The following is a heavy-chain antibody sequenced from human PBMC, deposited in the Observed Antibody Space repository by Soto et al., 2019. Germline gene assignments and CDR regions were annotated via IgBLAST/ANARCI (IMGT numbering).Heavy chain of an antibody. D-gene: IGHD3-22*01. J-gene: IGHJ4*02. CDR2: IYHSGST. V-gene: IGHV4-4*02. CDR1: GGSISSDNW. CDR3: ARSKKDYDHSGFYYVGY. Sequence: SETLSLTCAVSGGSISSDNWWNWVRQPPGKGLEWIGEIYHSGSTNFNPSLKSRVTISVDNSKNQFSLKLSSVTAADTAVYYCARSKKDYDHSGFYYVGYWGQATLVTVSS.